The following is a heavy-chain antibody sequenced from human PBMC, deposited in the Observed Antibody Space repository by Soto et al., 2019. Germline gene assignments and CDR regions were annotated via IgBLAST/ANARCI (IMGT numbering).Heavy chain of an antibody. CDR2: ISAYNGNT. V-gene: IGHV1-18*01. D-gene: IGHD4-17*01. J-gene: IGHJ5*02. CDR1: GYTFTSYG. Sequence: QVQLVQSGAEVKKPGASVKVSCKASGYTFTSYGISWVRQAPGQGLEWMGWISAYNGNTNYAQKLQGRVIMTTDTSTSTAYMELRSLRSDDTAVYYCARDWSDYGDYVGWFDPWGQGTLVTVSS. CDR3: ARDWSDYGDYVGWFDP.